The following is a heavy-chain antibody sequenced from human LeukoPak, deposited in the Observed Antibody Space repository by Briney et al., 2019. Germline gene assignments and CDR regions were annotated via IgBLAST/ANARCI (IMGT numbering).Heavy chain of an antibody. CDR3: ARDYSDQTNLVWFDP. Sequence: GASVKVSCKASGYTFIGYYIYWMRQAPGQGLEWMGRVNPHSGGTDYAAKFQGRVTMTRDTSITTAYMELTSLRSDDTAIYYCARDYSDQTNLVWFDPWGQGTLVTVSS. V-gene: IGHV1-2*06. D-gene: IGHD2-15*01. CDR1: GYTFIGYY. CDR2: VNPHSGGT. J-gene: IGHJ5*02.